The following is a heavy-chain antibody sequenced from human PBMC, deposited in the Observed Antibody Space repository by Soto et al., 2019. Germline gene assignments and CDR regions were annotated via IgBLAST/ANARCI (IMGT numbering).Heavy chain of an antibody. CDR3: ARWDCSRTSSRSNAFDI. CDR1: GYTFTSYG. J-gene: IGHJ3*02. CDR2: ISTYNGNT. V-gene: IGHV1-18*01. D-gene: IGHD2-2*01. Sequence: QVQLVQSGVEVKKPGASVKVSCKASGYTFTSYGISWVRQAPGQGLEWMGWISTYNGNTNYAQKLQGRVTMTTDTSKSIAYMELRSLRSDDTAVYYCARWDCSRTSSRSNAFDIWGQGTMVTVSS.